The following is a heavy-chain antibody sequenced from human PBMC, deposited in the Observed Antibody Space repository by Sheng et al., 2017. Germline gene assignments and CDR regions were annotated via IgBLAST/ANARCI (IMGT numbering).Heavy chain of an antibody. V-gene: IGHV4-38-2*02. CDR3: ARIRTSHTDY. CDR1: GYSISSGHY. Sequence: QVQLQESVPGLVKPSETLSLTCTVSGYSISSGHYWGWIRQPPGKGLEWIGSIYHSGSTYYNPSLKSRVTISVDTSKNQFSLKLSSVTAADTAVYYCARIRTSHTDYWGQGTLVTVSS. CDR2: IYHSGST. J-gene: IGHJ4*02.